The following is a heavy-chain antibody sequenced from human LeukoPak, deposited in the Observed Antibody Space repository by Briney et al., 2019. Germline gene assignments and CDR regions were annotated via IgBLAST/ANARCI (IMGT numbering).Heavy chain of an antibody. J-gene: IGHJ4*02. CDR1: GFSFSSYA. Sequence: GGSLRLSCAASGFSFSSYAINWVRQVPGKGLEWVSAISGSGGTTYYADSVKGRFTISRDNAKNSLYLQMNSLRAEDTAVYYCARSPGGEYYFDYWGQGTLVTVSS. CDR2: ISGSGGTT. CDR3: ARSPGGEYYFDY. V-gene: IGHV3-23*01. D-gene: IGHD6-25*01.